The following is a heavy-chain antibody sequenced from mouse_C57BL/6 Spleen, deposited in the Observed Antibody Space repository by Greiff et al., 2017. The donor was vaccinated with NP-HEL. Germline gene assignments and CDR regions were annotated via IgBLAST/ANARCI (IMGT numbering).Heavy chain of an antibody. CDR2: IWTGGGT. CDR1: GFSLTSYA. D-gene: IGHD2-3*01. CDR3: ARRRVDGYYDYFDY. Sequence: QVQLKESGPGLVASSQSLSITCTVSGFSLTSYAISWVRQPPGKGLEWLGVIWTGGGTNYNSALKSRLSISKDNSKSQVFLKMNSLQTDDTARYYCARRRVDGYYDYFDYWGQGTTLTVSS. V-gene: IGHV2-9-1*01. J-gene: IGHJ2*01.